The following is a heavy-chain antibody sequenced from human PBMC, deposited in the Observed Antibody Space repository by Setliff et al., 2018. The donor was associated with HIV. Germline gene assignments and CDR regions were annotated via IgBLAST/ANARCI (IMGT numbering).Heavy chain of an antibody. CDR2: INHSGST. D-gene: IGHD2-21*02. V-gene: IGHV4-59*08. J-gene: IGHJ1*01. Sequence: KASETLSLTCTVSGGSISTYYWSWIRQPPGKGLDWIGYINHSGSTNYNPSLKSRVTISVDTSKIQLSLKLSSVTAADTAVYYCASELAYCGADCSRRGFLHWGQGTLVTVS. CDR3: ASELAYCGADCSRRGFLH. CDR1: GGSISTYY.